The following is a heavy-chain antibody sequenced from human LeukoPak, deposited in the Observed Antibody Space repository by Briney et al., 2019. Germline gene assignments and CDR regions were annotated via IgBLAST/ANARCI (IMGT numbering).Heavy chain of an antibody. J-gene: IGHJ4*02. CDR1: GCSISRSRYY. CDR3: ARQAAQTYDY. V-gene: IGHV4-39*01. CDR2: IYYSGST. Sequence: SETLSLTCTVSGCSISRSRYYWGWIRQPPGKGLEYIGNIYYSGSTDYDPSLKSRVTISVDMSKDQFSLKLSSVTAADTAVYYCARQAAQTYDYWGQGTLVTVSS.